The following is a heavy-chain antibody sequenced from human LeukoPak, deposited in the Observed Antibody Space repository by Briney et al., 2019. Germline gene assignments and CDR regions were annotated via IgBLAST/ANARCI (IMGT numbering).Heavy chain of an antibody. CDR3: ARVRTGTKKGLNFDY. D-gene: IGHD1-7*01. CDR2: ISSSVSTI. J-gene: IGHJ4*02. CDR1: GFTFSSYE. Sequence: PGGSLRLSCAASGFTFSSYEMNWVRQAPGKGLEWVSYISSSVSTIYYADSVKGRFTISRDNAENSLYLQMNSLRAEDTAVYYCARVRTGTKKGLNFDYWGQGTLVSVSS. V-gene: IGHV3-48*03.